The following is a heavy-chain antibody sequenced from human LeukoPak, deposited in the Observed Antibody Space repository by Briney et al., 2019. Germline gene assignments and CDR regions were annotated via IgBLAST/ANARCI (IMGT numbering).Heavy chain of an antibody. D-gene: IGHD3-10*01. CDR1: GYTLTELS. CDR3: ATEVMVRGYDAFDI. Sequence: ASVKVSCKVSGYTLTELSMHWVRQAPGKGLEWMGGFDPEDGETIYAQKFQGRVTMTEDTSTDTAYMELSSLRSEDTAAYYCATEVMVRGYDAFDIWGKGTMVTVSS. CDR2: FDPEDGET. J-gene: IGHJ3*02. V-gene: IGHV1-24*01.